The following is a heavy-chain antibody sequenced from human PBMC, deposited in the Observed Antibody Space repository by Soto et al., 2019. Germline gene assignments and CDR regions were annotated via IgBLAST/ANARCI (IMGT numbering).Heavy chain of an antibody. D-gene: IGHD6-19*01. J-gene: IGHJ3*02. CDR2: IFNSVTT. CDR3: ARGASGWYRGFDI. V-gene: IGHV4-59*01. Sequence: QVQLQESGPGLVKPSETLSLTCSVSGGSISDYYWTWIRQTPGKGLEWIGYIFNSVTTNYNPSLKRRITISVDTSKNHFSLKMRSVTAADTDVYYCARGASGWYRGFDIWGQGTLVTVSS. CDR1: GGSISDYY.